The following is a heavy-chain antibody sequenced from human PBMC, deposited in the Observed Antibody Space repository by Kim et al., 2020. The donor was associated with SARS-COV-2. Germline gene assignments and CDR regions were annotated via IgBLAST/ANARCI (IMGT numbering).Heavy chain of an antibody. CDR2: IIPFFGTS. Sequence: SVKVSCKPSGDTFSNYAFNWVRQAPGQGLEWMGGIIPFFGTSNYAQKFQGRVTITADESTSTAYMELSSLSSEDTAVYYCTPALTGCFNHWGQGTAVTV. CDR3: TPALTGCFNH. CDR1: GDTFSNYA. J-gene: IGHJ1*01. D-gene: IGHD2-15*01. V-gene: IGHV1-69*13.